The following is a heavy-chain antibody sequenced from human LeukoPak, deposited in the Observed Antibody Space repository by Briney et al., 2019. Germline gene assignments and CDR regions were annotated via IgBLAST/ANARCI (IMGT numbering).Heavy chain of an antibody. D-gene: IGHD4-17*01. Sequence: GGSLRLSCTASAFAFSNHAMSWARQAPGRGLEWVSSISISGGTTYYADSVKGRFTISRKNSKSTLYLQMNNLRADDTAVYYCANEIRPNDYWGQGTLVTVSS. J-gene: IGHJ4*02. V-gene: IGHV3-23*01. CDR1: AFAFSNHA. CDR2: ISISGGTT. CDR3: ANEIRPNDY.